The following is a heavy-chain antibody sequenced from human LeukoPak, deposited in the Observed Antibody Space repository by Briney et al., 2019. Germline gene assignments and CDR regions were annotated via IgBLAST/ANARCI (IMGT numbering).Heavy chain of an antibody. CDR1: AYTFTFYY. V-gene: IGHV1-2*02. D-gene: IGHD6-6*01. Sequence: ASVTVSFTSSAYTFTFYYMHWVRQAPGQGLEWMGWINPNNSATDYAQKFQGRVTITSDTSISTIYMELSRLRSDDTAVYHCARAAASRPFDYWGQGTLVTVSS. J-gene: IGHJ4*02. CDR3: ARAAASRPFDY. CDR2: INPNNSAT.